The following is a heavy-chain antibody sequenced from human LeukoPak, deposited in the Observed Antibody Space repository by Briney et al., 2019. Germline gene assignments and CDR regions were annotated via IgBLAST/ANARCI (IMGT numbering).Heavy chain of an antibody. CDR1: GFTFTSSA. CDR3: AADLGVLLWFGSPKDLDP. V-gene: IGHV1-58*01. J-gene: IGHJ5*02. Sequence: ASVKVSCKASGFTFTSSAVQWVRQARGQRLEWIGWIVVGSGNTNYAQKFQERVTITRDMSTSTAYMELSSLRSEDTAVYYCAADLGVLLWFGSPKDLDPWGQGTLVTVSS. D-gene: IGHD3-10*01. CDR2: IVVGSGNT.